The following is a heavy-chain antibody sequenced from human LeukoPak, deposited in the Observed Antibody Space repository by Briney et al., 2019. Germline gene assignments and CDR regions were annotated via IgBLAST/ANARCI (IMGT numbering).Heavy chain of an antibody. CDR3: ARGRLLYYYGSGSYYGTYFDY. J-gene: IGHJ4*02. V-gene: IGHV4-59*12. CDR1: GGSISNYY. Sequence: PSETLSLTCTVSGGSISNYYCSWIRQPPGKGLEWGRYIYYTGTTYYNPSLKSRVTISVDTSKNQFSLKLSSVTAADTAVYYCARGRLLYYYGSGSYYGTYFDYWGQGTLVTVSS. D-gene: IGHD3-10*01. CDR2: IYYTGTT.